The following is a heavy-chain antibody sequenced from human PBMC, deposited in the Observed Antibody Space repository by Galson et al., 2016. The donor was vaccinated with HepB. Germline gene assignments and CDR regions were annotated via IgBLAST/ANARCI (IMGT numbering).Heavy chain of an antibody. D-gene: IGHD6-13*01. J-gene: IGHJ5*02. V-gene: IGHV3-48*02. Sequence: SLRLSCAASEFTFSSYSMNWVRQALGKGLEWVSYISGSTSTIYYADSVKGRFTISRDNAQHSLYLQMNTLRDEDTAVYYCARAHVPGGGTRFDPWGQGTLFTVSS. CDR2: ISGSTSTI. CDR3: ARAHVPGGGTRFDP. CDR1: EFTFSSYS.